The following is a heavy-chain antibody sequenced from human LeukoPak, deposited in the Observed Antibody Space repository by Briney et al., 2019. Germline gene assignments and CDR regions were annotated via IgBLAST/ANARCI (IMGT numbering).Heavy chain of an antibody. D-gene: IGHD3-10*01. CDR3: AKDPYYYGSGSPGWFDP. Sequence: PGGSLRLSCAASGFTFSSYGMHWVRQAPGKGLEWAAVILYDGSNKYYADSVKGRFTISRDNSKNTLYLQMNSLRAEDTAVYYCAKDPYYYGSGSPGWFDPWGQGTLVTVSS. CDR1: GFTFSSYG. J-gene: IGHJ5*02. CDR2: ILYDGSNK. V-gene: IGHV3-30*18.